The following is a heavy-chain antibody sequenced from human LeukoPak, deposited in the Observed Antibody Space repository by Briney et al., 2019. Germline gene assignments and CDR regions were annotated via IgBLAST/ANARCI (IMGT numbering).Heavy chain of an antibody. CDR2: INDSEKT. J-gene: IGHJ4*01. CDR3: ARVIDYDTSGHYFGY. D-gene: IGHD3-22*01. Sequence: SETLSLTCAVYGGSFGGYYWSWIRQPPGKGLEWIGEINDSEKTNCNPSLKRRVSISVDTSKNQFSLKLSSVTAADTAVYYCARVIDYDTSGHYFGYWGQRMRVTVSS. V-gene: IGHV4-34*01. CDR1: GGSFGGYY.